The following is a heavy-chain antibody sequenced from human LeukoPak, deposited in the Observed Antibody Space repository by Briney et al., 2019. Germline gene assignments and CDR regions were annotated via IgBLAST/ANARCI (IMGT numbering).Heavy chain of an antibody. V-gene: IGHV3-48*02. CDR3: ARVLVTSGWYEDY. D-gene: IGHD6-19*01. J-gene: IGHJ4*02. CDR2: ISSSGSTI. CDR1: GFTFSSHS. Sequence: GGSLRLSCAASGFTFSSHSMNWVRQAPGKGLAWVSYISSSGSTIYYADSVKGRFTISRDNAKNSLYLQMNTLRDDDTAVYYCARVLVTSGWYEDYWGQGTLVTVSS.